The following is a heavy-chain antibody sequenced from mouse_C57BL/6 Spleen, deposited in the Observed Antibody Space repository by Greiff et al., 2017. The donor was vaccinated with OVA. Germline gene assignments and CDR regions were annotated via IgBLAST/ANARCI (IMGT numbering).Heavy chain of an antibody. V-gene: IGHV1-64*01. D-gene: IGHD2-2*01. CDR2: IHPNSGST. Sequence: QVQLQQPGAELVKPGASVKLSCKASGYTFTSYWMHWVKQRPGPGLEWIGMIHPNSGSTNYNEKFKSKAPLPVAKTSSTAYMQLSSLTSEDSAVYYCASCGYGARCAMDYWGQGTSVTVSS. J-gene: IGHJ4*01. CDR3: ASCGYGARCAMDY. CDR1: GYTFTSYW.